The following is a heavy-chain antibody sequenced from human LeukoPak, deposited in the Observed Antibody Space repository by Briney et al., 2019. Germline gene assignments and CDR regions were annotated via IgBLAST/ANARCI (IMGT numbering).Heavy chain of an antibody. D-gene: IGHD6-19*01. CDR2: IKQDGSGK. CDR1: GFTFSSYW. J-gene: IGHJ4*02. CDR3: AKAVAGYLDY. V-gene: IGHV3-7*01. Sequence: GGSLRLSCAASGFTFSSYWMSWVRQAPGKGLEWVANIKQDGSGKYYADSVKGRFTISRDNSKNTLYLQMNSLRAEDTAVYYCAKAVAGYLDYWGQGTLVTVSS.